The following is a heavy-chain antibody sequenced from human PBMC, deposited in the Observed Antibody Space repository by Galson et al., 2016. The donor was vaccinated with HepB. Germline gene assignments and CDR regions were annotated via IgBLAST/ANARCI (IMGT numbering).Heavy chain of an antibody. CDR2: IYPGDSDT. D-gene: IGHD3-3*01. CDR3: ARQSPMEWLFKGAFDI. V-gene: IGHV5-51*01. J-gene: IGHJ6*04. Sequence: QSGAEVKKPGESLKISCKGTGYSFTSYWIGWVRQMPGKGLEWMGIIYPGDSDTRYSPSFQGQVTISADKSINTAYLQWSSLRASDTAMYYCARQSPMEWLFKGAFDIWGKGTTVTVSS. CDR1: GYSFTSYW.